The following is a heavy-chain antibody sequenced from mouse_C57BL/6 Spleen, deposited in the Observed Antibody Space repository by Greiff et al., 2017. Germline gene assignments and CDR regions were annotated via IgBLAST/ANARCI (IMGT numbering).Heavy chain of an antibody. V-gene: IGHV5-4*01. CDR3: AIDSGRGYFDY. CDR1: GFTFSSYA. D-gene: IGHD1-1*01. Sequence: EVQLQESGGGLVKPGASLKLSCAASGFTFSSYAMSWVRQTPEKRLEWVATISAGGSYTYYPDNLQGRFTISRDNAKNNRYLQMSHLKSEDTAMDYCAIDSGRGYFDYWGQGTTLTVSS. CDR2: ISAGGSYT. J-gene: IGHJ2*01.